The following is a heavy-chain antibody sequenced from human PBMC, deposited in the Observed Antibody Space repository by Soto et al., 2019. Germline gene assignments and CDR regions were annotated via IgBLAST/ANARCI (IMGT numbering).Heavy chain of an antibody. CDR3: AIHRPGSGGSCYDY. D-gene: IGHD2-15*01. V-gene: IGHV4-59*08. J-gene: IGHJ4*02. CDR2: IYYSGST. Sequence: QVQLQESGPGLVKPSETLSLTCTVSGGSISSYYWSWIRQPPGKGLEWIGYIYYSGSTNYNPSLNTRVTKSVDTSQNQFARKLSSVTAADTAVYYCAIHRPGSGGSCYDYWGQGTLVTVSS. CDR1: GGSISSYY.